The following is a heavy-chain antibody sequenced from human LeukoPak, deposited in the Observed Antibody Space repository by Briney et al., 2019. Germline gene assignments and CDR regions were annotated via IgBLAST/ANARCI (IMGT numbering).Heavy chain of an antibody. Sequence: SETLSLTCTVSGGSISGYYWSWIRQPPGKGLEWIAYIHYSGRTTYNPSLKSRATISVGTSKTHFSLTLTSVTAADTAVYYCARAAERGNYYDTSGLDYWGQGILVTVSS. D-gene: IGHD3-22*01. CDR3: ARAAERGNYYDTSGLDY. CDR2: IHYSGRT. V-gene: IGHV4-59*08. J-gene: IGHJ4*02. CDR1: GGSISGYY.